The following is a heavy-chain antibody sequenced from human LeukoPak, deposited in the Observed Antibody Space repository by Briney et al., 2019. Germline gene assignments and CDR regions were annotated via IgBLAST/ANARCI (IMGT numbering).Heavy chain of an antibody. CDR1: GGSISSGDYY. D-gene: IGHD3-22*01. CDR3: AREGDMGYDSSGYYPKIFDY. CDR2: IYYSGST. V-gene: IGHV4-30-4*08. J-gene: IGHJ4*02. Sequence: SETLSLTCTVSGGSISSGDYYWSWIRQPPGKGLEWIGYIYYSGSTYYNPSLKSRVTISVDTSKNQFSLKLSSVTAADTAVYYCAREGDMGYDSSGYYPKIFDYWGQGTLVTVSS.